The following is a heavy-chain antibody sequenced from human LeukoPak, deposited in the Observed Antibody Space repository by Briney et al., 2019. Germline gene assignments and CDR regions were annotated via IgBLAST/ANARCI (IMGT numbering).Heavy chain of an antibody. Sequence: GGFLRLSCAASGFTFSSYWMDWVRQAPGKGLMWVSRIKSDGTDTGYADSVKGRFTISRDNAKNTLYLQINSLRVEDTGVYYCARDIAGRAYWGQGTLVTVSS. J-gene: IGHJ4*02. CDR3: ARDIAGRAY. V-gene: IGHV3-74*01. CDR1: GFTFSSYW. CDR2: IKSDGTDT. D-gene: IGHD2-21*01.